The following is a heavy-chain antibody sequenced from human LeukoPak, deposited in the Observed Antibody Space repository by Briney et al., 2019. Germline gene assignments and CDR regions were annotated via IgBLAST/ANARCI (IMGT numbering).Heavy chain of an antibody. CDR2: IYYSGST. Sequence: SETLSLTCTVSGGSISSSSYYWGWICQPPGKGLEWIGSIYYSGSTYYNPSLKSRVTISVDTSKNQFSLKLSSVTAADTAVYYCAREKRMGFGYYYYYMDVWGKGTTVTISS. D-gene: IGHD3-16*01. J-gene: IGHJ6*03. V-gene: IGHV4-39*07. CDR1: GGSISSSSYY. CDR3: AREKRMGFGYYYYYMDV.